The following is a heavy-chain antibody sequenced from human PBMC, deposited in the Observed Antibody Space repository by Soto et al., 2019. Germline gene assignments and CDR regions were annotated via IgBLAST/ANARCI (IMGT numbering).Heavy chain of an antibody. CDR3: ATPGFIVGATSRRPGYYYYGMDV. V-gene: IGHV1-18*01. J-gene: IGHJ6*02. CDR1: GYTFTSYG. Sequence: GASVKVSCKASGYTFTSYGISWVRQAPGQGLEWMGWISAYNGNTNYAQKLQGRVTMTTDTSTSTAYMELRSLRSDDTAVYYCATPGFIVGATSRRPGYYYYGMDVWGQGTTVTVSS. D-gene: IGHD1-26*01. CDR2: ISAYNGNT.